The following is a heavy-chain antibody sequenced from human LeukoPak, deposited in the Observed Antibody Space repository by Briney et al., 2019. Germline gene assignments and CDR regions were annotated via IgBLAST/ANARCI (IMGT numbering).Heavy chain of an antibody. J-gene: IGHJ4*02. Sequence: PSETLSLTCTVSGDSITKYYWSWIRQSPGKGLEWIAYLHSTGDTNYNPSLKSRVTMSVDTSKSQFSLSLSSVTAADTAIYYCARHLAIGPYPLDYWGQGTLVTVSS. D-gene: IGHD2-21*01. V-gene: IGHV4-4*09. CDR1: GDSITKYY. CDR2: LHSTGDT. CDR3: ARHLAIGPYPLDY.